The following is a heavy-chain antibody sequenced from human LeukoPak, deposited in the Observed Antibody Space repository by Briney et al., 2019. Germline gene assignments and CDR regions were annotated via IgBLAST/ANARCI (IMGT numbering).Heavy chain of an antibody. V-gene: IGHV4-59*01. CDR2: IYYSGST. D-gene: IGHD6-19*01. CDR3: ARGTYSSGRIPFDY. J-gene: IGHJ4*02. CDR1: GGSISNYY. Sequence: KPSETLSLTCTVSGGSISNYYWSWIRQPPGKGLEWIGYIYYSGSTNYNPSLKSRVTISVDTSKNQFSLKLSSVTAADTAVYYCARGTYSSGRIPFDYWGQGTLVTVSS.